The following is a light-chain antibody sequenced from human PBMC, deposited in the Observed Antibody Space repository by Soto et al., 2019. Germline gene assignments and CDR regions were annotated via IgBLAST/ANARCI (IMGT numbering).Light chain of an antibody. CDR1: HSVDKNY. V-gene: IGKV3-20*01. J-gene: IGKJ2*01. CDR2: NAS. CDR3: QLYSNTPLYA. Sequence: EIVLSQSPGTLSLSPGERATLFCRASHSVDKNYLAWYQQKRGQTPRLLIYNASLRAAGIPDRFSGSGSGTDFTLTISRLEPEDSATYYCQLYSNTPLYAFGQGTNVEIK.